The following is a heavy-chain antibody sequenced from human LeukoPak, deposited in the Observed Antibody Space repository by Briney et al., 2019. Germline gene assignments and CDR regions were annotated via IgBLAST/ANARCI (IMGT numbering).Heavy chain of an antibody. CDR1: GGTFSSYA. CDR3: ARSGKSNTDAFDI. Sequence: SVKVSCTASGGTFSSYAISWVRQAPGQGLEWMGGIIPIFGTANYAQKFQGRVTITADESTSTAYMELSSLRSEDTAVYYCARSGKSNTDAFDIWGQGTMVTVSS. CDR2: IIPIFGTA. D-gene: IGHD1-14*01. V-gene: IGHV1-69*13. J-gene: IGHJ3*02.